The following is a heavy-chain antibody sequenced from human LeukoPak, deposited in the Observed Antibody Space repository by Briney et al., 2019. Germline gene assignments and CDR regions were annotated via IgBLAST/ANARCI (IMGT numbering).Heavy chain of an antibody. V-gene: IGHV1-2*02. D-gene: IGHD3-3*01. CDR1: GYTFTGYY. Sequence: GASVKVSCKASGYTFTGYYMHWVRQAPGQGVEWMGWINPNSGGTNYAQKFQGRVTMTRDTSISTAYMELSRLRSDDTAVYYCARDPPQEDDFWSGPDYWGQGTLVTVSS. J-gene: IGHJ4*02. CDR3: ARDPPQEDDFWSGPDY. CDR2: INPNSGGT.